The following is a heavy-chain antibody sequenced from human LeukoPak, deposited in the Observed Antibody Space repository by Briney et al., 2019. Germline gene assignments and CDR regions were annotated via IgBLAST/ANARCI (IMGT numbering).Heavy chain of an antibody. D-gene: IGHD1-7*01. CDR3: ARAGLYNWNYEGTAYFDY. CDR2: INWNGGST. J-gene: IGHJ4*02. V-gene: IGHV3-20*04. Sequence: GGSLRLSCAASGFTFSITYMAWVRQAPGKGLEWVSGINWNGGSTGYADSVKGRFTISRDNAKNSLYLQMNSLRAEDTALYYCARAGLYNWNYEGTAYFDYWGQGTLVTVSS. CDR1: GFTFSITY.